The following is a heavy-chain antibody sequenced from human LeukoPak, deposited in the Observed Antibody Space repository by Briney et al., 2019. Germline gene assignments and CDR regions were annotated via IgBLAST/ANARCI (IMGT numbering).Heavy chain of an antibody. CDR3: ARDPEGYYYGMDV. D-gene: IGHD1-14*01. CDR2: ISSSGSTI. Sequence: GGSLRLSCAASGFTFSDSYMSWIRQAPGKGLEWVSYISSSGSTIYYADSVKGRFTISRDNAKDSLYLQMNSLRAEDTAVYYCARDPEGYYYGMDVWGQGTTVTVSS. V-gene: IGHV3-11*04. J-gene: IGHJ6*02. CDR1: GFTFSDSY.